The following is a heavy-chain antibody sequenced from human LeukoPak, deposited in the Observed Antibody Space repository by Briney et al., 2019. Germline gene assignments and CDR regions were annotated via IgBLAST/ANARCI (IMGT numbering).Heavy chain of an antibody. D-gene: IGHD3-22*01. CDR3: ARSAMIVVVITQHFDY. Sequence: PSETLSLTCTVSGGSISSSTYYWGWIRQPPGKGLEWIGSIYYSGSTYYNPSLNSRVTISVDTSKNQFSLKLSSVTAADTAVYYCARSAMIVVVITQHFDYWGQGTLVTVSS. J-gene: IGHJ4*02. CDR2: IYYSGST. V-gene: IGHV4-39*07. CDR1: GGSISSSTYY.